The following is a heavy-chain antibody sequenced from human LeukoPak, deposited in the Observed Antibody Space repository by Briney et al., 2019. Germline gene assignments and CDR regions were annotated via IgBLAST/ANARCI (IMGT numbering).Heavy chain of an antibody. CDR1: GGSISSGGYY. CDR3: ARGGGKPLYYYYGMDV. D-gene: IGHD4-23*01. Sequence: SGTLSLTCTVSGGSISSGGYYWSWIRQHPGKGLEWIGYIYYSGSTYYNPSLKSRVTISVDTSKNQFSLKLSSVTAADTAVYYCARGGGKPLYYYYGMDVWGQGTTVTVSS. CDR2: IYYSGST. V-gene: IGHV4-31*03. J-gene: IGHJ6*02.